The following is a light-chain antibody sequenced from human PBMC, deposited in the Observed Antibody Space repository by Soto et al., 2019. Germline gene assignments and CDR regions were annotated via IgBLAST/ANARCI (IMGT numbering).Light chain of an antibody. Sequence: QSVLTQPPSVSGAPGQRVTISCTGSSSNIGGGYDVHWYQQLPGTAPKLLIYGNSNRPSGVPDRFSGSKSGTSASLSITRLQAEDEDDYYCQSYDSSLSSSVVFGGGTKLTVL. J-gene: IGLJ2*01. CDR1: SSNIGGGYD. CDR3: QSYDSSLSSSVV. CDR2: GNS. V-gene: IGLV1-40*01.